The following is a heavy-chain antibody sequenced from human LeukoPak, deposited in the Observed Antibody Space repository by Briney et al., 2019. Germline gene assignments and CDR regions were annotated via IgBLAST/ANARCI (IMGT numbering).Heavy chain of an antibody. CDR1: GGSITSYY. D-gene: IGHD1-14*01. J-gene: IGHJ6*04. CDR2: IYYGGTT. Sequence: SETLSLTCTVSGGSITSYYWSWVRQPPGKGLEWIGYIYYGGTTNYNPFLKNRVTMSVDTSKNQFSLKVTSVTAADTAVYYCATPGRRNDYNGMDVWGKGTTVTVSS. V-gene: IGHV4-59*08. CDR3: ATPGRRNDYNGMDV.